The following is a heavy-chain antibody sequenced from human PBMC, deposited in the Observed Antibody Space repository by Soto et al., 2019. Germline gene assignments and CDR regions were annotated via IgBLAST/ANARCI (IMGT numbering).Heavy chain of an antibody. D-gene: IGHD3-3*01. CDR3: ARRLGVRFLDWLLSDRFDY. V-gene: IGHV4-34*01. J-gene: IGHJ4*02. CDR1: GGSFSGYY. CDR2: INHSGST. Sequence: SETLSLTCAVYGGSFSGYYWSWIRQPPGKGLEWIGEINHSGSTNYNPSLKSRVTISVDTSKNQFSLKLSSVTAADTAVYYCARRLGVRFLDWLLSDRFDYRGQRTPVTVSS.